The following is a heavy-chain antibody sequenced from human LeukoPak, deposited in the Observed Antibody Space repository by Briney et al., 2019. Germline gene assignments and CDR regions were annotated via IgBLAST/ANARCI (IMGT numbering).Heavy chain of an antibody. J-gene: IGHJ4*02. V-gene: IGHV3-20*04. CDR3: ARVHRYYDSSGYYYLDY. CDR1: EFTFDDYG. CDR2: INWNGGST. Sequence: GGSLRLSCAASEFTFDDYGMSWVRQAPGKGLEWVSGINWNGGSTGYADSVKGRFTISRDNAKNSLYLQMNSLRAEDAALYYCARVHRYYDSSGYYYLDYWGQGTLVTVSS. D-gene: IGHD3-22*01.